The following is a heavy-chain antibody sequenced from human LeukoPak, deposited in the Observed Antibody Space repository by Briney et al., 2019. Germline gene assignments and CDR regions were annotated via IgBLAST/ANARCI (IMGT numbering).Heavy chain of an antibody. CDR2: ITGSGSI. CDR1: EFTFTSHS. Sequence: GGSLRLSCAASEFTFTSHSLDWVRQAPGKGLEWVSSITGSGSIQYADSVKGRFTISRDNAKNSLYLQMDGLRAEDTAVYYCVRDVIHSYFDIWGQGVLVTVSS. D-gene: IGHD2-21*01. CDR3: VRDVIHSYFDI. J-gene: IGHJ4*02. V-gene: IGHV3-69-1*02.